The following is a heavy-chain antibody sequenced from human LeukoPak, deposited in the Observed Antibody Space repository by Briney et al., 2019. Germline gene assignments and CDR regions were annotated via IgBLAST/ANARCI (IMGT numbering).Heavy chain of an antibody. J-gene: IGHJ5*02. Sequence: SETLSLTCTVSGGSISSYYWSWIRQPAGKGLEWIGRIYTSGSTNYNPSLKSRVTMSVDTSKNQFSLKLSSLTAADTAVYYCARDRVYYDSSAAPIFDPWGQGTLVTVSS. CDR1: GGSISSYY. CDR2: IYTSGST. V-gene: IGHV4-4*07. CDR3: ARDRVYYDSSAAPIFDP. D-gene: IGHD3-22*01.